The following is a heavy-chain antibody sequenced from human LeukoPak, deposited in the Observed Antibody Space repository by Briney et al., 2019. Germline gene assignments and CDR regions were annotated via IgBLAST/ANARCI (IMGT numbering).Heavy chain of an antibody. CDR3: ARDRLGQQYDY. D-gene: IGHD6-19*01. CDR2: ISSSSSTI. Sequence: GGSLRPSCAASGFTFSSYSMNWVRQAPGKGLEWVSYISSSSSTIYYADSVKGRFTISRDNAKNSLYLQMNSLRAEDTAVYYCARDRLGQQYDYWGQGTLVTVSS. V-gene: IGHV3-48*04. J-gene: IGHJ4*02. CDR1: GFTFSSYS.